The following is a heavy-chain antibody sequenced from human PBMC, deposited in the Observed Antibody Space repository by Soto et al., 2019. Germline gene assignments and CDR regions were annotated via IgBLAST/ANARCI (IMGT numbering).Heavy chain of an antibody. V-gene: IGHV3-15*01. CDR1: GFTFSNAW. CDR2: IKSKTDGGTT. CDR3: TTIPGIAVAGRDY. D-gene: IGHD6-19*01. J-gene: IGHJ4*02. Sequence: GGSLRLSCAASGFTFSNAWMSWVRQAPGKGLEWVGRIKSKTDGGTTDYAAPVKGRFTISRDDSKNTLYLQMNSLKTEDTAVYYCTTIPGIAVAGRDYWGQGTLVTVSS.